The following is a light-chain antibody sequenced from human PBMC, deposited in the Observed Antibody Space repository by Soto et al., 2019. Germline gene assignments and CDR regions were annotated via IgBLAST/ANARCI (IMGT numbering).Light chain of an antibody. Sequence: DIQMTQSPSTLSASVGDRVTITCRASQSISSWLAWYQQKPGKAPNLLIYKASSLEGGVQSRFSGSGSGTEFTLTISSLQPDDFATYYCQQYKTYSWTFGQGTKVEIK. CDR2: KAS. CDR3: QQYKTYSWT. V-gene: IGKV1-5*03. J-gene: IGKJ1*01. CDR1: QSISSW.